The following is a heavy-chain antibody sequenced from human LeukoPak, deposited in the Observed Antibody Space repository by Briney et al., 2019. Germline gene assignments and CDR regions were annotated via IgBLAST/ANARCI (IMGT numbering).Heavy chain of an antibody. D-gene: IGHD6-19*01. V-gene: IGHV4-4*07. CDR3: ARAGIAVAGNLGADFDY. J-gene: IGHJ4*02. Sequence: TSETLSLTCTVSGGSISSYYWSWIRQPAGKGLEWIGRIYTSGSTNYSPSLKSRVTMSVDTSKNQFSLKLSSVTAADTAVYYCARAGIAVAGNLGADFDYWGQGTLVTVSS. CDR1: GGSISSYY. CDR2: IYTSGST.